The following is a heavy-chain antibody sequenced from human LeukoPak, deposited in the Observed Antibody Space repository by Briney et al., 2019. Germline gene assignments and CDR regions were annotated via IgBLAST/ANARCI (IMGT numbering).Heavy chain of an antibody. CDR2: IKKDGSEK. V-gene: IGHV3-7*01. D-gene: IGHD6-13*01. Sequence: GGSLRLSCAGSGFTFSSFWMSWVRQAPGKGLEWVANIKKDGSEKYYVDSVKGRFTISRDNAKNTLYLQMNSLRAEDTAVYYCARGQGYSSSWYREYYFDYWGQGNLVTVSS. CDR1: GFTFSSFW. CDR3: ARGQGYSSSWYREYYFDY. J-gene: IGHJ4*02.